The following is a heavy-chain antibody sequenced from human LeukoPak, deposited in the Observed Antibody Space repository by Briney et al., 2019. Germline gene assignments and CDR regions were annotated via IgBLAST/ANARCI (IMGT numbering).Heavy chain of an antibody. CDR2: IRYDGSNK. V-gene: IGHV3-30*02. J-gene: IGHJ4*02. D-gene: IGHD3-10*01. CDR1: GFTFSSYG. Sequence: PGGSPRLSCAASGFTFSSYGMHWVRQAPGKGLEWVAFIRYDGSNKYYADSVKGRFTISRDNSKNTLYLQMNSLRAEDTAVYYCAKAVGGSGSYYSPFDYWGQGTLVTVSS. CDR3: AKAVGGSGSYYSPFDY.